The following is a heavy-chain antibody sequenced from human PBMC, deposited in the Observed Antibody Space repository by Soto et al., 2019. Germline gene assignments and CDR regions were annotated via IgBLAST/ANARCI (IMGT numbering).Heavy chain of an antibody. CDR1: GGYLSSYC. CDR2: ICSRVNT. CDR3: ARGGYYDSRGYDDLDT. Sequence: QVQPQESGPGLVKPSETLSLTCVVPGGYLSSYCWNWMRQPPGKRLEWIGMICSRVNTKYQPSLECLVTMSIATSTNQFCLKWTSFTAADTAVYYCARGGYYDSRGYDDLDTWGQGTRVTVSS. J-gene: IGHJ3*02. V-gene: IGHV4-59*01. D-gene: IGHD3-22*01.